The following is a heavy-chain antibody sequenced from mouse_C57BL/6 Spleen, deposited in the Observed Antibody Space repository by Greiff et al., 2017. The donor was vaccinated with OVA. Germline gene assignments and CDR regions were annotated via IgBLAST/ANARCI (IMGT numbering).Heavy chain of an antibody. V-gene: IGHV1-82*01. CDR3: ARCGGHYDRVFDY. Sequence: QVQLQQSGPELVKPGASVKISCKASGYAFSSSWMNWVKQRPGKGLEWIGRIYPGDGDTNYNGKFKGKATLTADKSSSTAYMQLSSLTSEDSAVYFCARCGGHYDRVFDYWGQGTTLTVSS. J-gene: IGHJ2*01. CDR1: GYAFSSSW. CDR2: IYPGDGDT. D-gene: IGHD2-4*01.